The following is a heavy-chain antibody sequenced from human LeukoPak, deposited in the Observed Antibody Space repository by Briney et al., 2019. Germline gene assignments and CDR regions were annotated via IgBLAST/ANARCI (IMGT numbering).Heavy chain of an antibody. CDR1: GFTFSSCG. J-gene: IGHJ5*02. V-gene: IGHV3-30*18. CDR3: AKYYDLFTGYYAIDP. D-gene: IGHD3-9*01. CDR2: ISSDGNEK. Sequence: GGSLRLSCIVSGFTFSSCGMHWVRQAPGKGLGWVAVISSDGNEKYYADSVKGRFTISRDNSKNTLYLQMNSLRADDTAVYYCAKYYDLFTGYYAIDPWGQGTLVIVSS.